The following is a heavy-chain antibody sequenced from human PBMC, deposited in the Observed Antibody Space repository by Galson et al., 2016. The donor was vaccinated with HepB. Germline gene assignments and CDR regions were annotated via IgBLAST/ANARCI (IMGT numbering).Heavy chain of an antibody. CDR3: ARESGIVSTIENTLYYHYFGMDG. D-gene: IGHD1-26*01. V-gene: IGHV3-74*01. CDR1: GFTFGDYW. J-gene: IGHJ6*02. Sequence: SLRLSCAVSGFTFGDYWMHWVRQAPGKGLVWVSRIDTEGNRTHYADSVKGRFTISRDNAKNTLYLQMDSLRVEDWAVYYCARESGIVSTIENTLYYHYFGMDGWGRGTTVTVSS. CDR2: IDTEGNRT.